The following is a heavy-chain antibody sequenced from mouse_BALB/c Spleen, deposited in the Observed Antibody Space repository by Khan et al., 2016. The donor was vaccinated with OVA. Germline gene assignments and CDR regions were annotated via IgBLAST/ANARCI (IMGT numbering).Heavy chain of an antibody. V-gene: IGHV5-6*01. D-gene: IGHD1-1*01. CDR1: GFTLSTYG. CDR3: TRLAYYYDSEGFAY. Sequence: EVELVESGGDSVKPGGSLKLSCAVSGFTLSTYGMSWVRQAPDKRLVWVATVSTGGSYTYYPDSVTGRFTISRNNANNALDLQMSGLRSYDTAMVYCTRLAYYYDSEGFAYWGQGTLVTVSA. CDR2: VSTGGSYT. J-gene: IGHJ3*01.